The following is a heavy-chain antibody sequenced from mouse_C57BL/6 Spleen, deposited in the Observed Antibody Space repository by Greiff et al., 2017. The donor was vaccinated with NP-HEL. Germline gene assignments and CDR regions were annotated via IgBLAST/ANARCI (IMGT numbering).Heavy chain of an antibody. D-gene: IGHD2-2*01. Sequence: VKLQQPGAELVRPGSSVKLSCKASGYTFTSYWMHWVKQRPIQGLEWIGNIDPSDSETHYNQKFKDKATLTVDKSSSTAYMQLSSLTSEDSAVYYCAKENGSWYFDVWGTGTTVTVSS. CDR2: IDPSDSET. J-gene: IGHJ1*03. V-gene: IGHV1-52*01. CDR1: GYTFTSYW. CDR3: AKENGSWYFDV.